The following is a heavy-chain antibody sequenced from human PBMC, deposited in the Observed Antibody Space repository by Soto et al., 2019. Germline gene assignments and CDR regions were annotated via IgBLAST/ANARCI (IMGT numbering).Heavy chain of an antibody. CDR1: VCTFMNSL. Sequence: VVSLRRSCSSCVCTFMNSLMSWFLQAPGKGLEWVCRIKSKTYVGTTDYGAPVKGRLTISRDDSKNTLYLQMNSMETEGTAVYYCTTGFTMVRPVPTSGFAPWGEGTLVTVS. D-gene: IGHD3-10*01. CDR2: IKSKTYVGTT. V-gene: IGHV3-15*01. CDR3: TTGFTMVRPVPTSGFAP. J-gene: IGHJ5*02.